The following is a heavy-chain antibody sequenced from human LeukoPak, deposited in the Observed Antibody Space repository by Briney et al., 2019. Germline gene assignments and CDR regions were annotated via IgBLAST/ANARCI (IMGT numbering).Heavy chain of an antibody. Sequence: PSVKLSCKASGYTFTSYDICWERQGTGQGLELMGWMNPNSGNTGYAQKFQGRVTMTMTTSISTDYMELNILRSEDKDVYYCERYEHGVDGSYTWSWFDPWGQGTLVTVSS. V-gene: IGHV1-8*01. CDR3: ERYEHGVDGSYTWSWFDP. D-gene: IGHD3-3*01. J-gene: IGHJ5*02. CDR1: GYTFTSYD. CDR2: MNPNSGNT.